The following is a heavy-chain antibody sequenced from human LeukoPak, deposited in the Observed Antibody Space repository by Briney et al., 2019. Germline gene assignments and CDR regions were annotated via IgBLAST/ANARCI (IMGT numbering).Heavy chain of an antibody. Sequence: QSGGSLRLSCAASGFTVSSNYMSWVRQAPGKGLEWVSVIYSGGSTYYADSVKSRFTISRDNSKNTLYLQMNSLRAEDTAVYYCARAFSSGWGHYFDYWGQGTLVTVSS. CDR1: GFTVSSNY. D-gene: IGHD6-19*01. CDR2: IYSGGST. CDR3: ARAFSSGWGHYFDY. V-gene: IGHV3-53*01. J-gene: IGHJ4*02.